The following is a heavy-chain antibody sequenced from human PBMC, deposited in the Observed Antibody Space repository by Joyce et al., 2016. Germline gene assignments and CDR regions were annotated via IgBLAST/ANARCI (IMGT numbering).Heavy chain of an antibody. CDR1: GFTFSSYW. D-gene: IGHD4-23*01. J-gene: IGHJ4*02. Sequence: EVQLVESGGGLVQPGGSLSLSCAAAGFTFSSYWMYWVRKAPGKGLVWVSRISRDGGSTTDSDSVKGRFTITRDNAKNTLYLQMNSLRAEDTAVYYCARLRRWSGPSDCWGQGTLVTVSS. CDR2: ISRDGGST. V-gene: IGHV3-74*03. CDR3: ARLRRWSGPSDC.